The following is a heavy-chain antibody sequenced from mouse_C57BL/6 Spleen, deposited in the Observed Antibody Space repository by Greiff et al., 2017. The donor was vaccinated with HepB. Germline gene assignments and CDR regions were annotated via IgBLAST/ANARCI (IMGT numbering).Heavy chain of an antibody. J-gene: IGHJ3*01. Sequence: EVQLQQSGPVLVKPGASVKMSCKASGYTFTDYYMNWVKQSHGKSLEWIGVINPYNGGTSYNQKFKGKATLTVDKSSSTAYMELNSLTAEDSAVYYCASWDDYDDGAWFAYWGQGTLVTVSA. CDR2: INPYNGGT. V-gene: IGHV1-19*01. D-gene: IGHD2-4*01. CDR3: ASWDDYDDGAWFAY. CDR1: GYTFTDYY.